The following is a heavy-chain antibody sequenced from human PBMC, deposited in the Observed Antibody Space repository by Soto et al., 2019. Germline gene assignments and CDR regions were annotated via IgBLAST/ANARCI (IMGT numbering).Heavy chain of an antibody. D-gene: IGHD2-2*01. CDR1: GFTFSSYA. CDR2: ISGSGGST. V-gene: IGHV3-23*01. CDR3: AKVVIRVPAANGYFDY. Sequence: GGSLRLSCAASGFTFSSYAMRWVRQAPGKGLEWVSAISGSGGSTYYADSVKGRFTISRDNSKNTLYLQMNSLRAEDTAVYYCAKVVIRVPAANGYFDYWGQGTLVTVSS. J-gene: IGHJ4*02.